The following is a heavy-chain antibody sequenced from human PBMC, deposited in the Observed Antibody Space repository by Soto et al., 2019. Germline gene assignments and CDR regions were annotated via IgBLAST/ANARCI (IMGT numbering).Heavy chain of an antibody. CDR3: ASADYYDSSGQGAGY. CDR1: GGSVSSGSYY. CDR2: IYYSGST. D-gene: IGHD3-22*01. V-gene: IGHV4-61*01. Sequence: SETLSLTCTVSGGSVSSGSYYWSWIRQPPGKGLEWIGYIYYSGSTNYNPSLKSRVTISVDTSKNQFSLKLSSVTAADTAVYYCASADYYDSSGQGAGYWGQGTLVTVSS. J-gene: IGHJ4*02.